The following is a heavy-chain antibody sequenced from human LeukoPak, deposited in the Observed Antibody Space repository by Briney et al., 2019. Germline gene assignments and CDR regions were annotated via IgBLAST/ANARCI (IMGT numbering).Heavy chain of an antibody. CDR3: AREAQASSSWYIDY. J-gene: IGHJ4*02. CDR2: INAGNGNT. D-gene: IGHD6-13*01. Sequence: GASVKVSCKASGYTFTSYAMHWVRQAPGQGLEWMGWINAGNGNTKYSQEFQGRVTITRDTSASTAYMELSSLRSEDTAVYYCAREAQASSSWYIDYWGQGTLVTVSS. CDR1: GYTFTSYA. V-gene: IGHV1-3*03.